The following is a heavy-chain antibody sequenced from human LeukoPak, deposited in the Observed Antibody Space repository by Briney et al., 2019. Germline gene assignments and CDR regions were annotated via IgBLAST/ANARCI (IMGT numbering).Heavy chain of an antibody. CDR2: IRSKGYGGTT. J-gene: IGHJ4*02. CDR1: GFIFGDYA. CDR3: ARDGNRGVVMNY. D-gene: IGHD3-10*01. Sequence: GGSLRLSCTASGFIFGDYAMSWVRQAPGQALEWIGFIRSKGYGGTTEYAESMKGRFTISRDDSKSIAYLQMNSLKIEDTAVYYCARDGNRGVVMNYWGQGTLVTVSS. V-gene: IGHV3-49*04.